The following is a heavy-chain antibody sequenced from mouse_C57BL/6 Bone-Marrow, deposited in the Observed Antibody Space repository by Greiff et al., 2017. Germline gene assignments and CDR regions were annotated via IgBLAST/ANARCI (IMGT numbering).Heavy chain of an antibody. CDR3: AADYYGSSYEDY. CDR2: ISYDGSN. CDR1: GYSITSGYY. J-gene: IGHJ2*01. V-gene: IGHV3-6*01. D-gene: IGHD1-1*01. Sequence: EVKLMESGPGLVKPSQSLSLTCSVTGYSITSGYYWNWIRQFPGNKLEWMGYISYDGSNNYNPSLKNRISITRDTSKNQFFLKLNSVTTEDTATYYCAADYYGSSYEDYWGQGTTLTVSS.